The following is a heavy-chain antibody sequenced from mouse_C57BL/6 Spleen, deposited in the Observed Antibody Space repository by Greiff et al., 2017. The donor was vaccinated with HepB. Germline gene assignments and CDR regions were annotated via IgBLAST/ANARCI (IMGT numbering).Heavy chain of an antibody. CDR3: ARFRLPYAMDY. Sequence: VQLQQSGPELVKPGASVKISCKASGYTFTDYYMNWVKQSHGKSLEWIGDINPNNGGTSYNQKFKGKATLTVDKSSSTAYMELRSLTSEDSAVYYCARFRLPYAMDYWGQGTSVTVSS. J-gene: IGHJ4*01. V-gene: IGHV1-26*01. CDR1: GYTFTDYY. CDR2: INPNNGGT. D-gene: IGHD2-4*01.